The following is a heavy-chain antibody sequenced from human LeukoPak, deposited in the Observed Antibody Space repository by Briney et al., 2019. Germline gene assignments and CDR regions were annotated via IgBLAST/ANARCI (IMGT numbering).Heavy chain of an antibody. CDR2: IKQDGSEK. V-gene: IGHV3-7*01. Sequence: PWGSLRLSCAASGFTFSSYWMSWVRQAPGKGLEWVANIKQDGSEKYYVDSVKGRFTISRDNAKNTLYLQMNSLRAEDTAVYYCARDQAQWELLSPPDYWGQGTLVTVSS. CDR1: GFTFSSYW. D-gene: IGHD1-26*01. J-gene: IGHJ4*02. CDR3: ARDQAQWELLSPPDY.